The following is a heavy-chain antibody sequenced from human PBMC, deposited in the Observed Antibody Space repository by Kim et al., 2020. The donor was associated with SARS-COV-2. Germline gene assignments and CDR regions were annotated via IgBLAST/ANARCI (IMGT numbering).Heavy chain of an antibody. CDR1: GFTFNTYG. Sequence: AGSLRLSCAASGFTFNTYGMHWVRQAPGKGLEWVAVISYDGSNKYYTDSVKGRFTISRDNTKNTLYLQMNSLRIEDTAVYYCAKSFGGSYFGYDYWGQGTPVSVSS. D-gene: IGHD2-15*01. J-gene: IGHJ4*02. CDR3: AKSFGGSYFGYDY. V-gene: IGHV3-30*18. CDR2: ISYDGSNK.